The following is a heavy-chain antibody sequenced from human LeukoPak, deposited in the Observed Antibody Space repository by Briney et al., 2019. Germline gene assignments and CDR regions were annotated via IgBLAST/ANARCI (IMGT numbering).Heavy chain of an antibody. CDR3: ARDRIGGDYIWGSYRPLADY. J-gene: IGHJ4*02. CDR2: ISSSSSYI. V-gene: IGHV3-21*01. D-gene: IGHD3-16*02. Sequence: PGGSLRLSCAASGFTFSSHSMNWVRQAPGKGLEWVSSISSSSSYIYYADSVKGRFTISRDNAKNSLYLQMNSLRAEDTAVYYCARDRIGGDYIWGSYRPLADYWGQGTLVTVSS. CDR1: GFTFSSHS.